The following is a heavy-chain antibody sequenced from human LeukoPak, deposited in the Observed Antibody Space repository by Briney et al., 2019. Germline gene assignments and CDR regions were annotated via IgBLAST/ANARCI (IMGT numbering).Heavy chain of an antibody. V-gene: IGHV1-18*01. J-gene: IGHJ6*02. CDR1: GYTFTSYG. Sequence: ASVKVSCKASGYTFTSYGISWVRQAPGQGLEWMGWISAYNGNTNYAQKLRGRVTMTTDTSTSTAYVELRSLRSDDTAVYYCARDRTYCGGDCYSYGMDVWGQGTTVTVSS. CDR2: ISAYNGNT. CDR3: ARDRTYCGGDCYSYGMDV. D-gene: IGHD2-21*02.